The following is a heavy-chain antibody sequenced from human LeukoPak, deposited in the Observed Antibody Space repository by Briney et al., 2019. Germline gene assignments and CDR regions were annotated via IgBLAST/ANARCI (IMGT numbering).Heavy chain of an antibody. J-gene: IGHJ4*02. Sequence: PGGSLRLFCAASGFTFSSYSMNWVRQAPGKGLEWVSTFKPKYNQVYYAESVRGRFTISTDNSEKTVYLQMNSLRVEDTALYYCARSVPDYTRFDYWGQGALVTVSS. D-gene: IGHD4-11*01. CDR1: GFTFSSYS. CDR3: ARSVPDYTRFDY. V-gene: IGHV3-21*04. CDR2: FKPKYNQV.